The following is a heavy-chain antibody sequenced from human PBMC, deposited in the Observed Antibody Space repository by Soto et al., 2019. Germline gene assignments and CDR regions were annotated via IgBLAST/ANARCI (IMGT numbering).Heavy chain of an antibody. Sequence: SVKVSCKASGFTFTSSAVQWVRQARGQRLEWIGWIVVGSGNTNYAQKFQERVTITRDMSTSTAYMELSSLRSEDTAVYYCAADDSSGYYFSYYYYYGMDVWGQGTTVTVSS. J-gene: IGHJ6*02. D-gene: IGHD3-22*01. CDR2: IVVGSGNT. CDR1: GFTFTSSA. CDR3: AADDSSGYYFSYYYYYGMDV. V-gene: IGHV1-58*01.